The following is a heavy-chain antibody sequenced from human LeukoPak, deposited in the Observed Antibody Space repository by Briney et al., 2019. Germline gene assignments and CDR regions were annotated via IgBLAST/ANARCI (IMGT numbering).Heavy chain of an antibody. CDR1: GYSFTNYW. V-gene: IGHV5-51*01. Sequence: PGESLKISCKGSGYSFTNYWIGWVRQMPGKGLEWMGIIYPGDSETRYSPSFQGHVTLSVDKSFSTSYVQWTSLKTSDTAMYYCARGPEITGFDPFDSWGQGTLVTVSS. CDR3: ARGPEITGFDPFDS. J-gene: IGHJ4*02. D-gene: IGHD2-8*02. CDR2: IYPGDSET.